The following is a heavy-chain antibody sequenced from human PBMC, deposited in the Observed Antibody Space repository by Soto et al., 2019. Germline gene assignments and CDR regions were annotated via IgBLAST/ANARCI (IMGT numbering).Heavy chain of an antibody. CDR3: ASRPNIVVVPAAIDY. Sequence: PSETLSLTCTVSGGSISSSSYYWGWIRQPPGKGLEWIGSIYYSGSTYYNPSLKSRVTISVDTSKNQFSLKLSSVTAADTAVYYCASRPNIVVVPAAIDYWGQGTLVTVSS. CDR1: GGSISSSSYY. D-gene: IGHD2-2*01. CDR2: IYYSGST. V-gene: IGHV4-39*01. J-gene: IGHJ4*02.